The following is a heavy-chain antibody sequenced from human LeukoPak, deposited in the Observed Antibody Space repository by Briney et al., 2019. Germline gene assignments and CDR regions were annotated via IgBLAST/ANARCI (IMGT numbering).Heavy chain of an antibody. CDR2: INPNSGGT. J-gene: IGHJ4*02. Sequence: GASVKVSCKASGYTFTGYYMHWVRQAPGQGLEWMGWINPNSGGTNYAQTFQGRVTMTRDTSISTAYMELSRLRSDDTAVYYCARDLGPKYYDFWSGYLVYWGQGTLVTVSS. CDR1: GYTFTGYY. CDR3: ARDLGPKYYDFWSGYLVY. D-gene: IGHD3-3*01. V-gene: IGHV1-2*02.